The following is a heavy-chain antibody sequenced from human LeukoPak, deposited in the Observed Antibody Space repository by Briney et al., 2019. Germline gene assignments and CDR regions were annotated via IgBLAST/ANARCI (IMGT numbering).Heavy chain of an antibody. CDR3: ARAHYYDSSGYTFDY. D-gene: IGHD3-22*01. V-gene: IGHV1-8*01. Sequence: ASVKVSCKASGYTFTSYDINWVRQAIGQGLEWMGWMNPNSGNTGYAQKFQGRVTMTRNTSISTAYMELSSLRSEDTAVYYCARAHYYDSSGYTFDYWGQGTLVTVSS. J-gene: IGHJ4*02. CDR1: GYTFTSYD. CDR2: MNPNSGNT.